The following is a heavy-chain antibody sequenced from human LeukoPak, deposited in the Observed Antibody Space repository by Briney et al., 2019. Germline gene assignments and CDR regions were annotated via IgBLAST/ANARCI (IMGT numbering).Heavy chain of an antibody. CDR2: INHSGST. CDR1: GGSFSGYY. V-gene: IGHV4-34*01. D-gene: IGHD6-13*01. Sequence: SETLSLTCAVYGGSFSGYYWSWIRQPPGKGLEWLGEINHSGSTNYNPSLKSRVTISVDTSKNQFSLKLSSVTAADTAVYYCARARYSSRAPDYWGQGTLVTVSS. J-gene: IGHJ4*02. CDR3: ARARYSSRAPDY.